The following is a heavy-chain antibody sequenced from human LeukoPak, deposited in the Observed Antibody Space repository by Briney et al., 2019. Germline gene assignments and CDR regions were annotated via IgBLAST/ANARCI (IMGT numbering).Heavy chain of an antibody. CDR3: VRKGEKYGDYDY. J-gene: IGHJ4*02. Sequence: ASVKVSCKASGYTFTCYYLHWVRQAPGQGLEWMGWILPSSGGTYYAQKFQGRITMSRDTSISTAYMELSSLTSDDTAVYYCVRKGEKYGDYDYWGQGALVTVSS. V-gene: IGHV1-2*02. CDR2: ILPSSGGT. D-gene: IGHD4-17*01. CDR1: GYTFTCYY.